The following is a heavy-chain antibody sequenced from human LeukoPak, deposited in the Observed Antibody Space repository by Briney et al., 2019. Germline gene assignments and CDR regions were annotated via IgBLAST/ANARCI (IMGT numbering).Heavy chain of an antibody. Sequence: KSSETLSLTCTVSGGSISSYYWSWIRQPPGKGLEWIGYIYYSGSTNYNPSLKSRVTISVDTSKNQFSLKLSSVAAADTAVYYCARAVDIAARPWWFDPWGQRTLVTVSS. V-gene: IGHV4-59*01. D-gene: IGHD6-6*01. J-gene: IGHJ5*02. CDR2: IYYSGST. CDR3: ARAVDIAARPWWFDP. CDR1: GGSISSYY.